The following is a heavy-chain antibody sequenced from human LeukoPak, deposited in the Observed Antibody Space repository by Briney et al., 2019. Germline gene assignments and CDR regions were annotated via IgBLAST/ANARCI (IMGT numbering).Heavy chain of an antibody. J-gene: IGHJ5*02. CDR3: ARDGHNWFDP. CDR1: GHSISSGYY. V-gene: IGHV4-38-2*02. CDR2: IYHSGST. Sequence: SETLSLTCTVSGHSISSGYYWGWIRQPPGKGLEWIGSIYHSGSTYYNPSLKSRVTISVDTSKNQFSLKLSSVTAADTAVYYCARDGHNWFDPWGQGTLVTVSS.